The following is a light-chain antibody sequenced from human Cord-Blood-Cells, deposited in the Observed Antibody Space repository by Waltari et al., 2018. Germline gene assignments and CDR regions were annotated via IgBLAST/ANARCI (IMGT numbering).Light chain of an antibody. J-gene: IGLJ2*01. V-gene: IGLV2-14*01. CDR1: SSDVGGYNY. CDR2: AVS. CDR3: SSYTSSSTVV. Sequence: QSALTQPASVSGSPGQSITISCTGTSSDVGGYNYVSWYQQHPGKAPQPMIYAVSKRPSGVSNRFSGSRSGTTASLTISGLQAEDEADYYCSSYTSSSTVVFGGGTKLTVL.